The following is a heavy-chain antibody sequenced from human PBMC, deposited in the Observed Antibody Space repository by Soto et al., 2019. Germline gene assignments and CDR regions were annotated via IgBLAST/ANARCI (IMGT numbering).Heavy chain of an antibody. J-gene: IGHJ4*02. CDR3: ARGVDLDY. Sequence: GGSLRLSCAASGFSVSNIHMSWVRQAPNKGLEWVSVIDSGVRAYYADSVKGRFTISTDNSKNTLHLQMNSLRAEDSAVYYCARGVDLDYWGQGTLVTVSS. D-gene: IGHD3-10*01. V-gene: IGHV3-53*01. CDR2: IDSGVRA. CDR1: GFSVSNIH.